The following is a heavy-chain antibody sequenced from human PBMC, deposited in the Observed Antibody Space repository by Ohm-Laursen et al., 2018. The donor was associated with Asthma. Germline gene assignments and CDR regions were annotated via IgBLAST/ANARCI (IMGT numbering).Heavy chain of an antibody. J-gene: IGHJ4*02. D-gene: IGHD3-10*01. Sequence: TLSLTCSASGGSISSGGFYWNWIRQHPGRGLEWLGFTYDTGSTNINPSLKGRVTISVDTSKNQFSLKLFSMTAADTAVYFCAMVRGLRGGIDYWGQGALVTVSS. CDR2: TYDTGST. CDR1: GGSISSGGFY. CDR3: AMVRGLRGGIDY. V-gene: IGHV4-31*03.